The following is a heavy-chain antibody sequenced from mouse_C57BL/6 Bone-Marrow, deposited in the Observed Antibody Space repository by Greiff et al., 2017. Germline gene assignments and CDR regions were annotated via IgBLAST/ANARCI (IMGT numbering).Heavy chain of an antibody. CDR3: AREGYYGSSWFAY. Sequence: QVQLQQPGAELVKPGASVKLSCKASGYTFTSYWMQWVKQRPGQGLEWIGEIDPSDRYTNYNQKFKGKATLTVDTSSSTAYMQLSSLTSEDSAVYYCAREGYYGSSWFAYWGQGTLVTVSA. CDR1: GYTFTSYW. J-gene: IGHJ3*01. CDR2: IDPSDRYT. V-gene: IGHV1-50*01. D-gene: IGHD1-1*01.